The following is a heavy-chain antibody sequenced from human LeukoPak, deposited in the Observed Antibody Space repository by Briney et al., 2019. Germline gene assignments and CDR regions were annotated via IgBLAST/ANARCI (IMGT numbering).Heavy chain of an antibody. V-gene: IGHV1-8*03. Sequence: ASVKVSCKASGYTFTSYDINWVRQATGQGLEWMGWMNPNSGNTGYAQKFQGRVTITRNTSISTAYMELSSLRSEDTAVYYCARDLYDYVWGSYRYAYYFDYWGQGTLVTVSS. CDR1: GYTFTSYD. CDR2: MNPNSGNT. CDR3: ARDLYDYVWGSYRYAYYFDY. D-gene: IGHD3-16*02. J-gene: IGHJ4*02.